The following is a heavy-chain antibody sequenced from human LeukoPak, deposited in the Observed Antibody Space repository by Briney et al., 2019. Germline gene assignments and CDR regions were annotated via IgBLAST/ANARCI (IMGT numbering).Heavy chain of an antibody. V-gene: IGHV3-74*01. D-gene: IGHD5-18*01. J-gene: IGHJ4*02. CDR3: TRGRGYSYGWIGEKLLDY. Sequence: HAGGSLRLSCAASGFTFSKHWMHWVRQAPGKGLVWVSRINSDGSSTTYADSVKGRFTISRDNAKNTLYLQMNSLKTEDTAVYYCTRGRGYSYGWIGEKLLDYWGQGTLVTVSS. CDR1: GFTFSKHW. CDR2: INSDGSST.